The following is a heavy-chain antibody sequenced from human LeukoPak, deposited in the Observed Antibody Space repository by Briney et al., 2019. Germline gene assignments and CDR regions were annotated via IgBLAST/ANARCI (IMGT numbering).Heavy chain of an antibody. CDR3: ARDQTGSGWSLDY. CDR2: IYTSGST. D-gene: IGHD6-19*01. J-gene: IGHJ4*02. CDR1: GGSIHSY. Sequence: SETLSLTCTVSGGSIHSYWSWIRQPAGKGLEWIGRIYTSGSTNYNPSLKSRVTMSVDTSKNQFSLKLSSVTAADTAVYYCARDQTGSGWSLDYWGQGTLVTVSS. V-gene: IGHV4-4*07.